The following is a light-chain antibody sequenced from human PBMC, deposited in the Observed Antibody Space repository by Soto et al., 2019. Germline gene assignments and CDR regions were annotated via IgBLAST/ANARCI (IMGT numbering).Light chain of an antibody. CDR1: SSDVGGYNA. J-gene: IGLJ1*01. Sequence: QSALAQPASVSGSPGQTITISCTGTSSDVGGYNAVSWYQHHPGKAPKLIIYEVTNRPSGVSNRFSGSKSGNTASLTISGLLAEDEADYYCSSYTSSSTYVFGTGTKLTVL. CDR3: SSYTSSSTYV. V-gene: IGLV2-14*01. CDR2: EVT.